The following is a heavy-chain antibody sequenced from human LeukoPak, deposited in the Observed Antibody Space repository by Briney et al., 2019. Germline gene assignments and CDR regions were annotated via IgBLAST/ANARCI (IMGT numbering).Heavy chain of an antibody. CDR1: GFTVSSNY. Sequence: GGSLRLSCSASGFTVSSNYMSWVRQAPGKGLEWVSGISWNSGSIGYADSVKGRFTISRDNAKNSLYLQMNSLRAEDTALYYCAKDRTIVAFLRYSDAFDIWGQGTVVTVSS. J-gene: IGHJ3*02. CDR2: ISWNSGSI. D-gene: IGHD3-22*01. CDR3: AKDRTIVAFLRYSDAFDI. V-gene: IGHV3-9*01.